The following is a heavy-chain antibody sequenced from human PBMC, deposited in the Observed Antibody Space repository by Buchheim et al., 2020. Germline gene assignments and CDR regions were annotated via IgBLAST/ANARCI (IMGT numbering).Heavy chain of an antibody. CDR2: IKQDGSEK. J-gene: IGHJ5*02. CDR3: GNGSNWFDP. Sequence: EVHLVESGGGLVQPGGSLRLSCAASGFTFSGSWMNWVRQAPGKGLEWVANIKQDGSEKYYVDSVKGRFSISRDNAKNSLYLQINSLRAADTAVYYCGNGSNWFDPWGQGTL. V-gene: IGHV3-7*01. CDR1: GFTFSGSW.